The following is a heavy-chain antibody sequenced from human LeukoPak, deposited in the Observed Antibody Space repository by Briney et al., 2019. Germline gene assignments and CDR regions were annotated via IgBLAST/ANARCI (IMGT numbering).Heavy chain of an antibody. D-gene: IGHD1-14*01. V-gene: IGHV4-61*01. CDR1: GDSISSVNYY. J-gene: IGHJ4*02. CDR3: ARWGVHGPGPQYYFDY. CDR2: IYYSGST. Sequence: SETLSLTFTVSGDSISSVNYYWSWIRQPPGKGLEWIGYIYYSGSTNYNPSLKSRVTISVDTSKNQFSLKLSSVTAADTAVYYCARWGVHGPGPQYYFDYWGQGTLVTVSS.